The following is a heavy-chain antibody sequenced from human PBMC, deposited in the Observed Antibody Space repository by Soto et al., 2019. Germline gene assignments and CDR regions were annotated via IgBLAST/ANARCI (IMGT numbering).Heavy chain of an antibody. D-gene: IGHD6-25*01. CDR1: GFSFSIYA. CDR3: AKERSDHRIAAAAIDY. Sequence: PGGSLRLSCAASGFSFSIYAMSWFRQAPGKGLEWVSSISGSGDSAYYADSVKGRFTISRDNSKNTVYLQINSLRPGDTALYYCAKERSDHRIAAAAIDYWGQGAQVTVSS. J-gene: IGHJ4*02. CDR2: ISGSGDSA. V-gene: IGHV3-23*01.